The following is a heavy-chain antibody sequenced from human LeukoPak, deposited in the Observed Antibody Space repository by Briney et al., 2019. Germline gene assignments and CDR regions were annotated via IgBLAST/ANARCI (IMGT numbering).Heavy chain of an antibody. D-gene: IGHD6-25*01. CDR2: VYYGRSP. CDR1: GDSISRSTYY. J-gene: IGHJ4*02. Sequence: SETLSLTCTVTGDSISRSTYYWAWIRQPPGKGLEWIGSVYYGRSPYFNPSLESRATISVDTSKNHFSLKMSSVTAADTAVYYCARSSGTGTFSYWGQGTLVTVSS. CDR3: ARSSGTGTFSY. V-gene: IGHV4-39*02.